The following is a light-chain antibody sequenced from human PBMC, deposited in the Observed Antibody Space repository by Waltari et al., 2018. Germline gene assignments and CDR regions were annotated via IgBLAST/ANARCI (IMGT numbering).Light chain of an antibody. CDR2: KVS. CDR3: MQGTHWPPT. Sequence: DVVLTQSPLSLPVTLGQPASISCRSSQSLVHSDGDTYLIWFQQRPGQSPRRLIYKVSNRDSGVPDRFSGSGSGTDFTLKISRVEAEDVGVYYCMQGTHWPPTFGQGTKVEIK. V-gene: IGKV2-30*02. J-gene: IGKJ1*01. CDR1: QSLVHSDGDTY.